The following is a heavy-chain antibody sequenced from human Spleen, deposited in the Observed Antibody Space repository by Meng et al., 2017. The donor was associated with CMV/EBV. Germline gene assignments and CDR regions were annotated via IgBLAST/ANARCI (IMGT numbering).Heavy chain of an antibody. D-gene: IGHD6-13*01. CDR2: INHSGST. CDR3: ASAYSSSWYGHWFDP. Sequence: GSLRLSCAVYGGSFSGYYWSWIRQPPGKGLEWIGEINHSGSTNYNPSLKSRVTISVGTSKNQFSLKLSSVTAADTAVYYCASAYSSSWYGHWFDPWGQGTQVTVSS. V-gene: IGHV4-34*01. J-gene: IGHJ5*02. CDR1: GGSFSGYY.